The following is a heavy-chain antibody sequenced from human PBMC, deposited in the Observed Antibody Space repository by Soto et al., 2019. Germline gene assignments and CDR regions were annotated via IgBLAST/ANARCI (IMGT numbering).Heavy chain of an antibody. CDR1: GFTFSSYA. Sequence: EVQLLESGGGLVQPGGSLRLSCAASGFTFSSYAMSWVRQAPGKGLEWVSAISGSGGSTYYADSVKGRFTISRDNSKSTLYLQMNSLRAEDTAVYYCAKAQVYCSSTSCYPTTGYYYGMDVWGQGTTVTVSS. D-gene: IGHD2-2*01. J-gene: IGHJ6*02. V-gene: IGHV3-23*01. CDR2: ISGSGGST. CDR3: AKAQVYCSSTSCYPTTGYYYGMDV.